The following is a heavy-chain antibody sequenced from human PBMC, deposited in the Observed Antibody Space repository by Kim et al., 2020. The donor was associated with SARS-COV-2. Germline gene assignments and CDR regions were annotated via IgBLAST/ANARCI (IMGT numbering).Heavy chain of an antibody. CDR2: ISSSSSTI. Sequence: GGSLRLSCAASGFTFSSYSMNWVRQAPGKGLEWVSYISSSSSTIYYADSVKGRFTISRDNAKNSLYLQMNSLRDEDTAVYYCARERVPAAMLLTPAFDYWGQGTLVTVSS. V-gene: IGHV3-48*02. J-gene: IGHJ4*02. CDR3: ARERVPAAMLLTPAFDY. CDR1: GFTFSSYS. D-gene: IGHD2-2*01.